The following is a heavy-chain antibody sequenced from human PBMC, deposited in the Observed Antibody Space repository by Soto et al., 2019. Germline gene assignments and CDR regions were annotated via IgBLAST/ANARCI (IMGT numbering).Heavy chain of an antibody. Sequence: EVQLVESGGGLVQPGGSLKLSCEDSGFTLSGFDLHWVRQASGEGLEWIGRIKTKVESYATDYAASVKGRFSISRDDSKNTAYLEMNSLETEDTAIYYCTRRQCSGGGCYADFDFWGQGSLVTVSS. CDR2: IKTKVESYAT. D-gene: IGHD2-15*01. J-gene: IGHJ4*02. CDR1: GFTLSGFD. CDR3: TRRQCSGGGCYADFDF. V-gene: IGHV3-73*01.